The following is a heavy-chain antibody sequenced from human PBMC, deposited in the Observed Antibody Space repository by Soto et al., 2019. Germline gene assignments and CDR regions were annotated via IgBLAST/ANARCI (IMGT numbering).Heavy chain of an antibody. Sequence: SETLSLTCAVSGYSISSGYYWGWIRQPPGKGLEWIGSIYHSGSTYYNPSLKSRVTISVDTSKNQFSLKLSSVTAADTAVYYCARGEGTYYYGSGSYICQFDYWGQGTLVTVSS. CDR2: IYHSGST. CDR3: ARGEGTYYYGSGSYICQFDY. D-gene: IGHD3-10*01. J-gene: IGHJ4*02. CDR1: GYSISSGYY. V-gene: IGHV4-38-2*01.